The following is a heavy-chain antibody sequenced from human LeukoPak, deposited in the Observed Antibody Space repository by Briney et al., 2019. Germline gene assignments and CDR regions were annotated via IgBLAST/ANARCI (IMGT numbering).Heavy chain of an antibody. J-gene: IGHJ4*02. CDR1: GYTLTGYY. CDR2: INPNTGAT. V-gene: IGHV1-2*02. Sequence: GASVKVSCKASGYTLTGYYLHWMRQAPGQGLEWMGWINPNTGATHSAQKFQGRITMTRDSSVSTAYMDLSRLRSDDTAVYYCARDRVGSGWPRPYYFEVWGQGTLVTVSS. CDR3: ARDRVGSGWPRPYYFEV. D-gene: IGHD6-19*01.